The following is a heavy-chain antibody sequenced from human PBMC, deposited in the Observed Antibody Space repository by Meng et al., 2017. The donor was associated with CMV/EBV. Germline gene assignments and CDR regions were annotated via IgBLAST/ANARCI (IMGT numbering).Heavy chain of an antibody. CDR2: MNPNSGNT. V-gene: IGHV1-8*01. CDR1: GYTFTSYD. J-gene: IGHJ6*02. Sequence: ASVKVSCRASGYTFTSYDINWVRQATGQGLEWMGWMNPNSGNTGYAQKFQGRVTMTRNTSISTAYMELSSLRSEDTAVYYCARGRFWSGYQRRGYYYGMDVWGQGTMVTVSS. CDR3: ARGRFWSGYQRRGYYYGMDV. D-gene: IGHD3-3*01.